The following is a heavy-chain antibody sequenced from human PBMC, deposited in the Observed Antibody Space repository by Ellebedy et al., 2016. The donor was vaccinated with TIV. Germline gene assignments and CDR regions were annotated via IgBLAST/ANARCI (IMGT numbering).Heavy chain of an antibody. V-gene: IGHV3-49*03. CDR3: SRGIVAANL. Sequence: GESLKISCTASGFTFGDYAMSWFRQAPGKGLEWVGFIRRKPDGGTTEYAASVKGRFTISRDDSKSIAYLQMNSLKTEDTAVYYCSRGIVAANLWGQGTLVTVSS. CDR2: IRRKPDGGTT. CDR1: GFTFGDYA. D-gene: IGHD1-26*01. J-gene: IGHJ1*01.